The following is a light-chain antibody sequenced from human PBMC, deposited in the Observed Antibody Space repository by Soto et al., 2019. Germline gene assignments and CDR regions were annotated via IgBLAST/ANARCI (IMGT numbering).Light chain of an antibody. CDR2: DVT. V-gene: IGLV2-11*01. CDR3: CSYAGSPYV. J-gene: IGLJ1*01. CDR1: SSDVGAYDY. Sequence: QSVLTQPRSVSGSPGQSVAISCTGTSSDVGAYDYVSWYQQHPGKAPKLMIYDVTKRPSGVPDRFSGSKSGNTASLTISGLQPEDESDYYCCSYAGSPYVFGPGTKLTVL.